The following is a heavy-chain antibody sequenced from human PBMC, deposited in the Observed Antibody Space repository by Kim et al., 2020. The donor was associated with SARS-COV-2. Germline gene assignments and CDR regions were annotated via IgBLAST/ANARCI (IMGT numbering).Heavy chain of an antibody. J-gene: IGHJ6*02. D-gene: IGHD4-4*01. CDR1: GYSFTSYW. CDR3: ARRNTVREAYYYYYGMDV. V-gene: IGHV5-10-1*01. CDR2: IDPSDSYT. Sequence: GESLKISCKGSGYSFTSYWISWVRQMPGKGLEWMGRIDPSDSYTNYSPSFQGHVTISADKSISTAYLQWSSLKASDTAMYYCARRNTVREAYYYYYGMDVWGQGTTVTVSS.